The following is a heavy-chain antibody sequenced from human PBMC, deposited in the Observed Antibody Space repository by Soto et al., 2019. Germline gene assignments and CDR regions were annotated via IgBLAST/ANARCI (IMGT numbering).Heavy chain of an antibody. Sequence: QVQRQESGPGLVKPSQTLSLTCTVSGGSISSGGYYWSWIRQHPGKGLEWIGYIYYSGSTYYNPSLKSRVTISVDTSKNQFSLKLSSVTAADTAVYYCARVPKNYYGSGSSQPYNWFDPWGQGTLVTVSS. CDR3: ARVPKNYYGSGSSQPYNWFDP. CDR2: IYYSGST. CDR1: GGSISSGGYY. D-gene: IGHD3-10*01. J-gene: IGHJ5*02. V-gene: IGHV4-31*03.